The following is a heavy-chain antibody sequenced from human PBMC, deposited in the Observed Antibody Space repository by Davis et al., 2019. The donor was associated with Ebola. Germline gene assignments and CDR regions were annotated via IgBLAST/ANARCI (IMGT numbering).Heavy chain of an antibody. Sequence: ESPITPRQCFCYCFPSYRIASLRQLPGTGLEWMGIIYSGDSDTRYSPSFRVHITISADKSFSTAYLQWSGLKASDTAMYYCASLRRTITGMDDGFDIWGQGTRVTGCS. V-gene: IGHV5-51*01. J-gene: IGHJ3*02. CDR2: IYSGDSDT. CDR1: CYCFPSYR. D-gene: IGHD1-20*01. CDR3: ASLRRTITGMDDGFDI.